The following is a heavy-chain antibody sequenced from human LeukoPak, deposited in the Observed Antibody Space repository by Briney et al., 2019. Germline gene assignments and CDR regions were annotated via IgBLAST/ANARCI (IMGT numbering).Heavy chain of an antibody. J-gene: IGHJ5*02. CDR1: GGSFSGYY. V-gene: IGHV4-34*01. Sequence: SETLSLTCAVYGGSFSGYYWNWIRQPPGKGLEWIGEINHSGSTNYNPSLKSRVTISVDTSKNQFSLKLSSVTAADTAVYYCAREARYCSSTSCYQYQRINWFDPWGQGTLVTVSS. CDR2: INHSGST. D-gene: IGHD2-2*01. CDR3: AREARYCSSTSCYQYQRINWFDP.